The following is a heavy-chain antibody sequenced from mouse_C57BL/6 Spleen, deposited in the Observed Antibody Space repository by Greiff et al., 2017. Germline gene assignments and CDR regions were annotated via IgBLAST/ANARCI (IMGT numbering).Heavy chain of an antibody. Sequence: QVQLQQPGAELVKPGASVKMSCKASGYTFTSYWITWVKQRPGQGLEWIGDIYPGSGSTNYNEKFTSQATLTVYTSSSTAYMQLSSLTSEDAAVYYCARWMGAGTEFAYWGKGTLVTVSA. CDR3: ARWMGAGTEFAY. V-gene: IGHV1-55*01. CDR2: IYPGSGST. CDR1: GYTFTSYW. J-gene: IGHJ3*01. D-gene: IGHD4-1*01.